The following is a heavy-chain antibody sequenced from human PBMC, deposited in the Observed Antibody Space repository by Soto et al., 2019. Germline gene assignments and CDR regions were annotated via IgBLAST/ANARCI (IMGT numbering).Heavy chain of an antibody. D-gene: IGHD6-19*01. J-gene: IGHJ4*02. Sequence: QVHLVESGGGVVQPGRSLRLSCAASGFTFSTYGMHWVRQAPGKGLEWVALIWNHGREDSYADSVKGRFTISRDNSKNSLWLQMNCLGAEDTAVYYCVRGPWLVGDVTSFDYWGQGSLVPVSS. CDR3: VRGPWLVGDVTSFDY. CDR1: GFTFSTYG. V-gene: IGHV3-33*01. CDR2: IWNHGRED.